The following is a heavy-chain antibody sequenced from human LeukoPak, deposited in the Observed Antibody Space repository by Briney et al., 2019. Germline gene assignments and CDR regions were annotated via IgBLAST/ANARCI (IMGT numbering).Heavy chain of an antibody. CDR1: GGSLSGYY. Sequence: PSETLSLTCAVYGGSLSGYYWSWIRQPPGKGLEWIGKINHWGSTNYNPSLKSRVTISVDTSKNQFSLKLSSVTAADTAVYSCARQISRSGKFNYYFDYWGQGTLVTVSS. V-gene: IGHV4-34*01. CDR3: ARQISRSGKFNYYFDY. D-gene: IGHD3-10*01. CDR2: INHWGST. J-gene: IGHJ4*02.